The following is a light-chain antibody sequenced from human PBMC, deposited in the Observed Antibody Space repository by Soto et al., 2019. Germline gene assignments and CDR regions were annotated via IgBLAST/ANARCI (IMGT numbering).Light chain of an antibody. CDR3: SSYANSDTVI. Sequence: QSALTQPASVSGSPGQSITISCTGTSSDVGTYNFVSWYRQHPVKAPILIIFDVSSRPSGISNRFSGSKSGNTASLTISGXXXXDEADYYCSSYANSDTVIFGGGTKVTVL. J-gene: IGLJ2*01. CDR2: DVS. V-gene: IGLV2-14*01. CDR1: SSDVGTYNF.